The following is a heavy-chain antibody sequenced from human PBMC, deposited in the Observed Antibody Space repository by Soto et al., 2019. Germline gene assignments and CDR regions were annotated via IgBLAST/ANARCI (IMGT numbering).Heavy chain of an antibody. Sequence: RASVKVSCKASGYTFTGYYMHWVRQAPGQGLEWMGWINPNSGGTNYAQKFQGWVTMTRDTSISTAYMELSRLRSDDTAVYYCARGYSGYDYWDYYYYMDVWGKGTTVTVSS. CDR2: INPNSGGT. CDR3: ARGYSGYDYWDYYYYMDV. D-gene: IGHD5-12*01. V-gene: IGHV1-2*04. CDR1: GYTFTGYY. J-gene: IGHJ6*03.